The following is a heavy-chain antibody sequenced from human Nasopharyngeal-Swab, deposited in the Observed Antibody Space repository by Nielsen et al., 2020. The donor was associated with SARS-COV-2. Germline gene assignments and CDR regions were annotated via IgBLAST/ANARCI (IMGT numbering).Heavy chain of an antibody. CDR1: GILFSNDV. Sequence: GESLKISCAASGILFSNDVIHWVRQAPGKGLEWVAAISHDGRGKYYTDAVKGRSTISRDNSQSIVFLQMSSLRVEDTAVYYCAREGGSSGCCGYFDSWGQGTLVTVSS. CDR2: ISHDGRGK. J-gene: IGHJ4*02. CDR3: AREGGSSGCCGYFDS. V-gene: IGHV3-30*04. D-gene: IGHD6-19*01.